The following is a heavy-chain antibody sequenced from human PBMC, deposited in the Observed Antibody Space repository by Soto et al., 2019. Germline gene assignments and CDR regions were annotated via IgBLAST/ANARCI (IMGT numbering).Heavy chain of an antibody. V-gene: IGHV3-15*01. Sequence: LRLSCATSGFTFSNTWMSWVRQAPGKGLEWVGRIKSKSRGGTADYAAPVKGRFTISRDDSKNTLYLYMNNLKTEDTAVYYCTTDCPWVTPAYWGQGALVTVS. CDR3: TTDCPWVTPAY. CDR2: IKSKSRGGTA. J-gene: IGHJ4*02. D-gene: IGHD2-21*02. CDR1: GFTFSNTW.